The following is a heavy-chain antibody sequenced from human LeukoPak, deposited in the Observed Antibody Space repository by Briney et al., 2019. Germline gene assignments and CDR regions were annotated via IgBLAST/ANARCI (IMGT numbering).Heavy chain of an antibody. V-gene: IGHV4-61*02. D-gene: IGHD1-26*01. J-gene: IGHJ5*02. CDR3: ARDLRWELPWFDP. CDR1: GGSLSRGSYY. CDR2: IYTSGST. Sequence: SETLSLTCTVSGGSLSRGSYYWSWIRQPAGRGLEWIGRIYTSGSTNYNPSLKSRVTISVDTSNNQFSLKLSSVTAADTAVYYCARDLRWELPWFDPWGQGTLVTVSS.